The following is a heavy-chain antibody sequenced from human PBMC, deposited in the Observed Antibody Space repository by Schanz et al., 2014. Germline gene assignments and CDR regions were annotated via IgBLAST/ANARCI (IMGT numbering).Heavy chain of an antibody. Sequence: EQLVESGGGLVQPGGSLRLSCAASGFRVITNYMTWVRQAPGKGLEWVSIMFPGGNTYYADSVKGRFTISRDNSKDTLYLQMTSLRDDDTSIYYFAKGQQRRGTQADDAFHVWGQGTVVTVS. CDR2: MFPGGNT. V-gene: IGHV3-66*01. CDR1: GFRVITNY. D-gene: IGHD3-10*01. J-gene: IGHJ3*01. CDR3: AKGQQRRGTQADDAFHV.